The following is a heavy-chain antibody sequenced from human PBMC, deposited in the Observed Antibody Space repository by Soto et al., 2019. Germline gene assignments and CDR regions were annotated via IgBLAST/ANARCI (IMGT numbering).Heavy chain of an antibody. CDR2: ISSTASTI. D-gene: IGHD3-10*01. CDR1: GFAFSSYE. Sequence: PGGSLRLSCAASGFAFSSYEMNWVRQSPWKGLEWLSYISSTASTIHYADSVKGRFTISRDNANNSVYLQMNSLTADDSAVYYCARAAGIMTRGFHGMDVWGQGTTVTVSS. V-gene: IGHV3-48*03. CDR3: ARAAGIMTRGFHGMDV. J-gene: IGHJ6*02.